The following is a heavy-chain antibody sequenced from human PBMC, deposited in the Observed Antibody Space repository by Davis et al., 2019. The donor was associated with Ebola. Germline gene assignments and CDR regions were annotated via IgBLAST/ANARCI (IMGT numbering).Heavy chain of an antibody. D-gene: IGHD3-16*01. Sequence: GESLKISCAASGFTFNNYAMNWVRQAPGKGLEWVSGISGGGVSTYYVDSVKGRFTISRDNSKNTLYLQMNSLRAEDTAVYYCAKGLYSSAYSFDYWGQGTLVSVSS. J-gene: IGHJ4*02. V-gene: IGHV3-23*01. CDR3: AKGLYSSAYSFDY. CDR1: GFTFNNYA. CDR2: ISGGGVST.